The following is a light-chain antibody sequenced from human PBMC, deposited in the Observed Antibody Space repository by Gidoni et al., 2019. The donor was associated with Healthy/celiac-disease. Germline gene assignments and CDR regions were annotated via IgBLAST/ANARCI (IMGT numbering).Light chain of an antibody. CDR1: QSISSY. J-gene: IGKJ3*01. CDR3: QQSYSTPEGT. CDR2: AAS. Sequence: DIQMTQSLSSLSASVGDRVTITCRASQSISSYLNWYQQKPGKAPKLLIYAASSLQSGVPSRFSGSGSGTDFTLTISSLQPEDFATYYCQQSYSTPEGTFXPXTKVDIK. V-gene: IGKV1-39*01.